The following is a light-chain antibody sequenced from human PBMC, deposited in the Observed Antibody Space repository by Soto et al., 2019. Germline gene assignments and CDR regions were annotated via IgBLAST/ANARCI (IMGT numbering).Light chain of an antibody. V-gene: IGKV1-5*01. CDR1: QSISTW. J-gene: IGKJ1*01. CDR2: DAS. CDR3: QQYNSYLT. Sequence: DVQMTQSPSTLSASVGDRVTITCRASQSISTWLAWYQQKPGKAPKLLIYDASSLESGVPTRFSGSGSGTEFTLTISSLQPDDFATYYCQQYNSYLTFGQGTRWIS.